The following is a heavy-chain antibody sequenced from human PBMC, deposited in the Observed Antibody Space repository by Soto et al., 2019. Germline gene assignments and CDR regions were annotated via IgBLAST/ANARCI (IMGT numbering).Heavy chain of an antibody. V-gene: IGHV3-13*05. CDR3: ARAYSGRLPRRADYYFAMDV. CDR1: GFTFSAYD. Sequence: PGGSLRLSCAASGFTFSAYDMHWVRQTTGKGLEWVSAIGAADDPYYLGSVKGRFTISRENAKNSLYLQMNSLRAEDPADYYCARAYSGRLPRRADYYFAMDVWGQGTTVTVSS. CDR2: IGAADDP. J-gene: IGHJ6*02. D-gene: IGHD2-15*01.